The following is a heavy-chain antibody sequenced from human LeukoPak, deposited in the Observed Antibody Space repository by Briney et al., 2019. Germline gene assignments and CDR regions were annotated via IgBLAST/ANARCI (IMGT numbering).Heavy chain of an antibody. V-gene: IGHV3-15*01. Sequence: GGSLRLSCAASGFTFSNAWMSWVRQAPGKGLEWVGRIKSKTDGGTTDYAAPVKGRFTISRDDSKNTLYLQMNSLKTEDTAVYYCTTAVVVVTTFDYWGQGTLVTVSS. J-gene: IGHJ4*02. CDR3: TTAVVVVTTFDY. CDR2: IKSKTDGGTT. CDR1: GFTFSNAW. D-gene: IGHD2-21*02.